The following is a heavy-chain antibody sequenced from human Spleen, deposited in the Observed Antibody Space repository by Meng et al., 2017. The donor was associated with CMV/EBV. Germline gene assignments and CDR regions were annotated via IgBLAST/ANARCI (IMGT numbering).Heavy chain of an antibody. CDR2: IDSGSST. CDR3: ARASGDYNRWYFDL. V-gene: IGHV3-53*01. J-gene: IGHJ2*01. Sequence: SRFSVSTSDMTGVGQAPGRGLEWTSLIDSGSSTYYADSVKGRFTISRDRSKITLFLQMNSQGAEDTAVYYCARASGDYNRWYFDLWGRGTLVTVSS. CDR1: RFSVSTSD. D-gene: IGHD2-21*02.